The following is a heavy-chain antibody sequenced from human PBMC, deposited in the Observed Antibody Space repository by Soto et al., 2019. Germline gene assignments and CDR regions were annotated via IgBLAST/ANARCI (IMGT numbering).Heavy chain of an antibody. CDR3: ARGFFATQLFDY. Sequence: VKVSCKASGYTFTSYAMHWVRQAPGQRLEWMGWINAGNGNTKYSQKSQGRVTITRDTSASTAYMELSSLRSEDTAVYYCARGFFATQLFDYWGQGTLVTVSS. CDR1: GYTFTSYA. D-gene: IGHD2-15*01. J-gene: IGHJ4*02. V-gene: IGHV1-3*01. CDR2: INAGNGNT.